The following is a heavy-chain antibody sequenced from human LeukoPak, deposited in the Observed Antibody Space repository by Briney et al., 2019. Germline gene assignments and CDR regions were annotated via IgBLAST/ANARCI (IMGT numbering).Heavy chain of an antibody. V-gene: IGHV3-30*04. J-gene: IGHJ3*02. CDR3: ARVGIVATIRGAFDI. Sequence: GGSLRLSCAASGFTFSSYAMHWVRQAPGKGLEWVAVISYDGSNKYYADSVKGRFTISRDNSKNTLCLQMNSLRAEDTAVYYCARVGIVATIRGAFDIWGQGTMVTVSS. D-gene: IGHD5-12*01. CDR1: GFTFSSYA. CDR2: ISYDGSNK.